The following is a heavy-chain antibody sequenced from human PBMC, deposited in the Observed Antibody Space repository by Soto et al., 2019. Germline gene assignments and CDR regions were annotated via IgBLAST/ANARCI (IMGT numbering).Heavy chain of an antibody. V-gene: IGHV1-3*01. Sequence: ASVKVSCKTSGYTFTSYVIHWVRQAPGQRPEWMGWINAGNGNTKFSQKFQDRVTITRDTSASTAYMELRSLRSDDTAVYYCARDSAPPREWGQGTLVTVSS. CDR1: GYTFTSYV. CDR3: ARDSAPPRE. CDR2: INAGNGNT. J-gene: IGHJ4*02.